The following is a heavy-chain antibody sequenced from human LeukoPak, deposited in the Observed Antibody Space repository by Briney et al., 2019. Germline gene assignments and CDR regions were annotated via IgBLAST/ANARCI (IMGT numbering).Heavy chain of an antibody. J-gene: IGHJ4*02. CDR3: AGTMVVTPDYFDY. V-gene: IGHV4-61*02. D-gene: IGHD4-23*01. Sequence: SQTLSLTCTVSGGSISSGSYYWSWIRQPAGKGLEWIGRIYTSGSTNYNPSLKSRVTISVDTSKNQFSLKLSSVTAADTAVYYCAGTMVVTPDYFDYWVQGTLVTVSS. CDR2: IYTSGST. CDR1: GGSISSGSYY.